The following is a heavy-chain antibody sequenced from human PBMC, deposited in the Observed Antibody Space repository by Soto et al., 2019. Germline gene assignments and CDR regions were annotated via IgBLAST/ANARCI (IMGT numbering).Heavy chain of an antibody. Sequence: GGSLRLSCAASGFTFNSYYMTWVRQAPGKGLEWVANIRQDGSDKYYVGSVKGRFTISRDNAKKSLYLQMNSLRAEDTAVYYCAGERGGPTTSAFDIWGQGTMVTVSS. CDR3: AGERGGPTTSAFDI. CDR1: GFTFNSYY. D-gene: IGHD1-26*01. J-gene: IGHJ3*02. CDR2: IRQDGSDK. V-gene: IGHV3-7*04.